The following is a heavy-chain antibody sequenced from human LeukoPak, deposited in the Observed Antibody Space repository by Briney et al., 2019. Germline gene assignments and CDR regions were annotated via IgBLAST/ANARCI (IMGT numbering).Heavy chain of an antibody. CDR3: ARDRSTYYYDSSGPGLNDY. J-gene: IGHJ4*02. D-gene: IGHD3-22*01. CDR1: GGSFSGYY. V-gene: IGHV4-34*01. Sequence: SETLSLTCAVYGGSFSGYYWSWIRQPPGKGLEWIGEINRSGSTNYNPSLKSRVTISVDTSKNQFSLKLSSVTAADTAVYYCARDRSTYYYDSSGPGLNDYWGQGTLVTVSS. CDR2: INRSGST.